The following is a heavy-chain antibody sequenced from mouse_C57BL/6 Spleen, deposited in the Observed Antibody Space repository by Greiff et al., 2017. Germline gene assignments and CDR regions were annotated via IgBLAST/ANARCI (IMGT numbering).Heavy chain of an antibody. V-gene: IGHV6-3*01. CDR2: IRLKSDNYAT. Sequence: EVQLVESGGGLVQPGGSMKLSCVASGFTFSNYWMNWVRQSPEKGLEWVAQIRLKSDNYATHYAESVKGRFTISRDDSKSSVYLQMNNLRAEDTGIYYCTGMDSSGPGASWFAYWGQGTLVTVSA. CDR3: TGMDSSGPGASWFAY. J-gene: IGHJ3*01. D-gene: IGHD3-2*02. CDR1: GFTFSNYW.